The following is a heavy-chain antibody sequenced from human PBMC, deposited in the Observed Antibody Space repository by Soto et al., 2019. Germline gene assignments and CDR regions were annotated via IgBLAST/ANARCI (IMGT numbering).Heavy chain of an antibody. CDR1: GGTFTTYT. V-gene: IGHV1-69*06. D-gene: IGHD6-13*01. J-gene: IGHJ4*02. CDR2: IVPLFATV. CDR3: ARGKAAAGSPYFFDH. Sequence: QEQLVQSGAEVKKPGSSVKVSCKASGGTFTTYTITWARQAPGQGPEWMGGIVPLFATVNYAQKFQGRVTISADKSTSTVYMELSSLRSEDTAVYYCARGKAAAGSPYFFDHWGQGTLVTVSS.